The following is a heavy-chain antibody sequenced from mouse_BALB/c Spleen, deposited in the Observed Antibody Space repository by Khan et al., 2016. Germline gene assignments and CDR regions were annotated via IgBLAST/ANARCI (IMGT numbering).Heavy chain of an antibody. V-gene: IGHV3-2*02. CDR1: GYSITSDYA. CDR3: TRSPTATRYFYV. CDR2: IRYSGST. J-gene: IGHJ1*01. D-gene: IGHD1-2*01. Sequence: EVQLQESGPGLVKPSQSLSLTCIVTGYSITSDYAWNWIRQFPGNKLEWMGYIRYSGSTTYNPSLKSRISITRDTSKNQFFLQLYSVTTEDTATYYCTRSPTATRYFYVWGAGTTVTVSS.